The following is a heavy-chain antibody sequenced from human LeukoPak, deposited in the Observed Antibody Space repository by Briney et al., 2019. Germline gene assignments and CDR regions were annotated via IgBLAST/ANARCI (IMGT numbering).Heavy chain of an antibody. CDR2: INHSGST. Sequence: PSETLSLTCAVYGGSFSGYYWSWIRQSPGKGLEWIGEINHSGSTNYNPSLKSRVTISVDTSKNQFSLKLTSVTAADTAVYYCARVAVVAAATRGNPNKNWFDPWGQGTLVTVSS. V-gene: IGHV4-34*01. CDR3: ARVAVVAAATRGNPNKNWFDP. CDR1: GGSFSGYY. D-gene: IGHD2-15*01. J-gene: IGHJ5*02.